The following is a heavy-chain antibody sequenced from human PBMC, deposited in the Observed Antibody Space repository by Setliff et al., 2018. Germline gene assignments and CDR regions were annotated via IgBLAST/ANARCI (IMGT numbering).Heavy chain of an antibody. CDR2: MNPNSGNT. CDR3: ARAELLWFGGFDP. CDR1: GYTFTSYD. Sequence: ASVKVSCKASGYTFTSYDINWVRQATGQGLEWMGWMNPNSGNTGYAQKFQGRVTMTRNTSISTAYMELGSLRSEDTAVYYCARAELLWFGGFDPWGQGTLVTVSS. V-gene: IGHV1-8*02. J-gene: IGHJ5*02. D-gene: IGHD3-10*01.